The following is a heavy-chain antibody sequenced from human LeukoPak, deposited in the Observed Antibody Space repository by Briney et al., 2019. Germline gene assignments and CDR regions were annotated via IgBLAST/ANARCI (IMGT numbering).Heavy chain of an antibody. CDR3: ARTGYSSSWLSSDD. D-gene: IGHD6-13*01. CDR1: GYTFTSYG. Sequence: GASVKVTCKASGYTFTSYGISWVRQAPGQGLEWMGWISAYNGNTNYAQKLQGRVTMTTDTSTSKAYMELRSLRSDDTAVYYCARTGYSSSWLSSDDWGQGTLVTVSS. V-gene: IGHV1-18*01. CDR2: ISAYNGNT. J-gene: IGHJ4*02.